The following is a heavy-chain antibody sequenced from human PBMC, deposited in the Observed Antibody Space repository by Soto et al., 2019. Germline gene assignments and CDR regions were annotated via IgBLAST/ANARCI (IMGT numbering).Heavy chain of an antibody. D-gene: IGHD3-22*01. Sequence: QVQLVQSGAEVKKPGSSVKVFWKASGGTFSSYAITWVRQAPGQGLEWMGGIIPIFGTANYAQKFQGRVTITADESTSTAYMELSSLRSEDTAVYYCATEGDGSGSYYYGMDVWGQGTTVTVSS. CDR1: GGTFSSYA. J-gene: IGHJ6*02. CDR3: ATEGDGSGSYYYGMDV. CDR2: IIPIFGTA. V-gene: IGHV1-69*12.